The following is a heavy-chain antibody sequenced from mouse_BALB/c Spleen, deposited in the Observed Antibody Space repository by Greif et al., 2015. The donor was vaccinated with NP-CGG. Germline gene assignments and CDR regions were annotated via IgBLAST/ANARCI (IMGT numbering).Heavy chain of an antibody. CDR2: INPSNGGT. CDR1: GYTFTSYY. J-gene: IGHJ4*01. Sequence: VHLVESGAELVKPGASVKLSCKASGYTFTSYYMYWVKQRPGQGLEWIGEINPSNGGTNFNEKFKSKATLTVDKSSSTAYMQLSSLTSEDSAVYYCTRRGYYAMVYWGQGTSVTVSS. CDR3: TRRGYYAMVY. V-gene: IGHV1S81*02.